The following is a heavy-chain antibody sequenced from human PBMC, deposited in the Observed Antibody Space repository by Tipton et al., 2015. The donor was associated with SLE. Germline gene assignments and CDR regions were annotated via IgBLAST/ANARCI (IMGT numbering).Heavy chain of an antibody. V-gene: IGHV3-23*03. CDR1: GFTFGSYA. J-gene: IGHJ4*02. Sequence: SLRLSCAASGFTFGSYAMSWARQAPGKGLEWVSVIYSGGSSTYYADSVKGRFTISRDNSKDTLYLQMNSLRAEDTAVYYCAKGPRGIAAAGHLDYWGQGTLVTVSS. D-gene: IGHD6-13*01. CDR2: IYSGGSST. CDR3: AKGPRGIAAAGHLDY.